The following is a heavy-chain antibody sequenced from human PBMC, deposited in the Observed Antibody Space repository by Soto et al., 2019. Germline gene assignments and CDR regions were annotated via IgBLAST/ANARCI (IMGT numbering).Heavy chain of an antibody. CDR2: ISGSGGST. J-gene: IGHJ4*02. Sequence: PGGSLRLSCAGSGFTFSRPAMSWIRQAPGKGLEWVSSISGSGGSTYYAHSVKGRFTISRDNAKNSLYLQMNSLRAEDTAVYYCARVMYYYDSSGYPYWGQGTLVTVSS. CDR1: GFTFSRPA. V-gene: IGHV3-23*01. D-gene: IGHD3-22*01. CDR3: ARVMYYYDSSGYPY.